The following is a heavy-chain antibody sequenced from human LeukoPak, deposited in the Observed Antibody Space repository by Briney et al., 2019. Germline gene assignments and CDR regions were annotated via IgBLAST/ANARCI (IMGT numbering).Heavy chain of an antibody. V-gene: IGHV3-15*07. CDR3: STTYYYDSSEGY. Sequence: GGSLRLSCAASGFTFSNAWMNWVRQAPGKGLEWVGRIKSKTDGGTTDYAAPVNGRFTISRDDSNTTLYLQMNSLKTEDTAVYYCSTTYYYDSSEGYWGQGTLVTVSS. CDR1: GFTFSNAW. D-gene: IGHD3-22*01. CDR2: IKSKTDGGTT. J-gene: IGHJ4*02.